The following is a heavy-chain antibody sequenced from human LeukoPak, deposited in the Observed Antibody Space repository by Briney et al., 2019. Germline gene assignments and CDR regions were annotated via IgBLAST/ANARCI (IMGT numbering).Heavy chain of an antibody. D-gene: IGHD3-22*01. J-gene: IGHJ4*02. V-gene: IGHV3-23*01. CDR2: ITGSGGRT. CDR1: GFTFSSYA. Sequence: GGSLRLSCAASGFTFSSYAMNWVRQAPGKGLEWVSAITGSGGRTYYADSVKGRFTISRDNSKNTLYLQMNSLRAEDTAVYYCARGSYYDSSALDYWGQGTLVTVSS. CDR3: ARGSYYDSSALDY.